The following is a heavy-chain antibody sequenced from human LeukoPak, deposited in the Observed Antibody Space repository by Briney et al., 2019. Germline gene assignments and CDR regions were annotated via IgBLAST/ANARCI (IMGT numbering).Heavy chain of an antibody. CDR3: ASDRGYSSSSGYYYGMDV. J-gene: IGHJ6*02. CDR2: INPNSGGT. D-gene: IGHD6-6*01. V-gene: IGHV1-2*06. CDR1: GYTFTGYY. Sequence: ASVKVSCKASGYTFTGYYMHWVRQAPGQGLEWMGRINPNSGGTNYAQKFQGRVTMTRDTSISTAYMELSRLRSDDTAVYYCASDRGYSSSSGYYYGMDVWGQGTTVTVSS.